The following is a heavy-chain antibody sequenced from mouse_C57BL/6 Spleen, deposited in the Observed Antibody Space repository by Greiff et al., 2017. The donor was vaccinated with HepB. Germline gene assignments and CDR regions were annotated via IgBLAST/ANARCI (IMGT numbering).Heavy chain of an antibody. V-gene: IGHV1-80*01. D-gene: IGHD1-1*01. CDR2: IYPGDGDT. CDR1: GYAFSSYW. J-gene: IGHJ4*01. CDR3: ARYLFITTVVAMDY. Sequence: QVQLKESGAELVKPGASVKISCKASGYAFSSYWMNWVKQRPGKGLEWIGQIYPGDGDTNYNGKFKGKATLTADKSSSTDYMQLRSLTSEDSAVYFCARYLFITTVVAMDYWGQGTSVTVSA.